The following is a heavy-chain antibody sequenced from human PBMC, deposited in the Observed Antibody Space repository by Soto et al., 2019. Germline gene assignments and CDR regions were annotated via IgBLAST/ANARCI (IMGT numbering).Heavy chain of an antibody. CDR2: VSAYNGNT. J-gene: IGHJ6*02. CDR3: AISTSSQDGVDV. V-gene: IGHV1-18*01. CDR1: GYTFTTYG. D-gene: IGHD2-2*01. Sequence: QVQLVQSGAEVKKPGASVKVSCEASGYTFTTYGITWVRQAPGQGLEWMGWVSAYNGNTNYAQKLQGRVTMTTDTSTRTAYMDPRSLRSDDTAVYYCAISTSSQDGVDVWGQGTTVNVS.